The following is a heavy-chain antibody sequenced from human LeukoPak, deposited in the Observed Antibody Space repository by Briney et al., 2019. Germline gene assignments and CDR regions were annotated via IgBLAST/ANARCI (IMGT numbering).Heavy chain of an antibody. CDR3: ARDAVLRNIAAAGYFDY. CDR1: GFTFDDYA. Sequence: PGRSLRLSCAASGFTFDDYAMHWVRQPPGKGLEWVSGISWNSGNIDYADSVKGRFTISRDNAKNSLYLQMNSLRAEDTALYYCARDAVLRNIAAAGYFDYWGQGTLVTVSS. V-gene: IGHV3-9*01. CDR2: ISWNSGNI. J-gene: IGHJ4*02. D-gene: IGHD6-13*01.